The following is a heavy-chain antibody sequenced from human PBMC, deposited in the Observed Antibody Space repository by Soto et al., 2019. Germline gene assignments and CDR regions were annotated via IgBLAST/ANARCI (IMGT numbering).Heavy chain of an antibody. V-gene: IGHV1-46*01. D-gene: IGHD2-2*01. Sequence: ASVKVSCKASGYTFTSYYIHWVRQAPGQGPEWMGIVNPSGGSTTYAQKFQARVTMTRDTSTSTVYMELSSLRSEDTAVYYCARGHCSGTNCKYYYYYGMDVWGQGTPVTVSS. CDR3: ARGHCSGTNCKYYYYYGMDV. CDR2: VNPSGGST. J-gene: IGHJ6*02. CDR1: GYTFTSYY.